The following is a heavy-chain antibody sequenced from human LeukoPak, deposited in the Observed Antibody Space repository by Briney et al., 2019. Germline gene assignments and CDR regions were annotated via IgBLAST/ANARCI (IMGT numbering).Heavy chain of an antibody. D-gene: IGHD6-13*01. CDR1: GYTFTSYY. Sequence: ASVKVSCKASGYTFTSYYTHWVRQAPGQGLEWMGIINPSGGSTSYAQKFQGRVTMTRDTSTSTVYMELSSLRSEDTAVYYCARPRRSSSWLTGGLDYWGQGTLVTVSS. CDR2: INPSGGST. CDR3: ARPRRSSSWLTGGLDY. V-gene: IGHV1-46*01. J-gene: IGHJ4*02.